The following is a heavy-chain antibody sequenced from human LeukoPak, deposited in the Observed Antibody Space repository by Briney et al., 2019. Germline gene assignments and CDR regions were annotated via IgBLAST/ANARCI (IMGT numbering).Heavy chain of an antibody. CDR1: GGSISSYY. D-gene: IGHD3-10*01. CDR2: IYYSGST. CDR3: ARGLWFGESFYYYYYMDV. V-gene: IGHV4-59*01. Sequence: SETLSLTCTVSGGSISSYYWSWIRQPPEKGLEWIGNIYYSGSTNYNPSLKSRVTISVDTSKNQFSLKLSSVTAADTAVYYCARGLWFGESFYYYYYMDVWGKGTTVTISS. J-gene: IGHJ6*03.